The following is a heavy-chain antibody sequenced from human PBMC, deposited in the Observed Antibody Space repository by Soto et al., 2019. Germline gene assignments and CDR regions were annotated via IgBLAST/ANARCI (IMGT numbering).Heavy chain of an antibody. D-gene: IGHD4-17*01. Sequence: PGGSLRLSCAASGFTVSSNYMSWVRQAPGKGLEWVSVIYSGGSTYYADSVKGRFTISRDNSKNTLYLQMNSLRAEDTAVYYCARDDVAFMPTVTTSDYYYYYGMDVWGQGTTVTV. CDR2: IYSGGST. J-gene: IGHJ6*02. CDR1: GFTVSSNY. V-gene: IGHV3-53*01. CDR3: ARDDVAFMPTVTTSDYYYYYGMDV.